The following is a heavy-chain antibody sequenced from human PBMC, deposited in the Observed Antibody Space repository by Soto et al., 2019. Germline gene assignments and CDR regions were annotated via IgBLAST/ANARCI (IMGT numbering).Heavy chain of an antibody. CDR1: GGTFSSYA. D-gene: IGHD2-8*01. CDR3: ASGGEIVLMVYAPFDY. J-gene: IGHJ4*02. V-gene: IGHV1-69*01. Sequence: QVQLVQSGAEVKKPGSSVKVSCKASGGTFSSYAISWVRQAPGQGLEWMGGIIPIFGTANYAQKFQGRVTITADESTSTAYMELSSLRSEDTAVYYCASGGEIVLMVYAPFDYWGQGTLVTVSS. CDR2: IIPIFGTA.